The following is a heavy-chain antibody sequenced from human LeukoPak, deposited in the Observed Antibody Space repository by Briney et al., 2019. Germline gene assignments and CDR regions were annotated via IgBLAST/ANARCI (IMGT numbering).Heavy chain of an antibody. J-gene: IGHJ4*02. CDR2: LYHGGST. CDR1: GVIARSNY. Sequence: GSLRLSCVGSGVIARSNYMTWVRQAPGKGLEWVSILYHGGSTYYADSVKGRFSISRDTSKNTLYLQMNSLRVEDTAVYYCATRRFGELTYWGQGTLVTVSS. CDR3: ATRRFGELTY. V-gene: IGHV3-66*01. D-gene: IGHD3-10*01.